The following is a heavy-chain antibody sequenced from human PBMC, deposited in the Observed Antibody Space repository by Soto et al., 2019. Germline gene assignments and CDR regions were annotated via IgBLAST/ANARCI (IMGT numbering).Heavy chain of an antibody. D-gene: IGHD4-17*01. CDR3: ARAGGPVDYSDYVGTHYFDY. Sequence: ASVKVSCKASGYTFTGYYMHWMRQAPGQGLGWMGWINPDSGDTKHAQKFQGRVTMTRDTSISTAYMELSSLRSDDTAVYYCARAGGPVDYSDYVGTHYFDYWGQGALVTVSS. J-gene: IGHJ4*02. CDR1: GYTFTGYY. V-gene: IGHV1-2*02. CDR2: INPDSGDT.